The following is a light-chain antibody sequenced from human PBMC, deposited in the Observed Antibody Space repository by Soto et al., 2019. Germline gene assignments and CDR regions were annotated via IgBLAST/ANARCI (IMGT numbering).Light chain of an antibody. Sequence: IVMTQSPLSLPVTPGEPASISCRSTQSLLHSNGYSYLDWYLQKPGQSQQLLIYLGSNRASGVPDRVSGRGSGTDFTLKISRVEAEDVGVYYCMQGLQTPWTFGQGTNVEVK. CDR1: QSLLHSNGYSY. CDR3: MQGLQTPWT. V-gene: IGKV2-28*01. J-gene: IGKJ1*01. CDR2: LGS.